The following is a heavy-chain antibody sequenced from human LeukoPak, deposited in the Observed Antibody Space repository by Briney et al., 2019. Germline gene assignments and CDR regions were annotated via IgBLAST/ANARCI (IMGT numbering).Heavy chain of an antibody. J-gene: IGHJ6*03. CDR2: ISSSGSTI. D-gene: IGHD3-10*01. CDR3: ARAGRGYYYYMDV. V-gene: IGHV3-11*01. Sequence: PGGSLRLSCAASGFTFSNYYMSWIRQAPGKGLKWVSYISSSGSTIYYADSVKGRFTISRDNAKNSLYLQMNSLRAEDTAVYYCARAGRGYYYYMDVWGKGTTVTVSS. CDR1: GFTFSNYY.